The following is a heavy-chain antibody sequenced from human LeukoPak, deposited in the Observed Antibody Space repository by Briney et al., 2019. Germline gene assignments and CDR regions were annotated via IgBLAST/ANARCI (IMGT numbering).Heavy chain of an antibody. CDR2: IYTNGGA. Sequence: ASETLSLTCTVSGGSVTSGNYYWNWIRQPAGKGLEWIGRIYTNGGASYNPSLKSRVTISVDTSKNQFSLKLSSVTAADTAVYYCARHAYCGGDCKESLPEYFQHWGQGTLVTVSS. CDR3: ARHAYCGGDCKESLPEYFQH. CDR1: GGSVTSGNYY. V-gene: IGHV4-61*02. J-gene: IGHJ1*01. D-gene: IGHD2-21*02.